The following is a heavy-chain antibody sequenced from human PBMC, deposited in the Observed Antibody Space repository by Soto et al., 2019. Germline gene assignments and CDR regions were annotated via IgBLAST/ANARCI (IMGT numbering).Heavy chain of an antibody. J-gene: IGHJ4*02. D-gene: IGHD3-9*01. CDR1: GGTFSSYA. CDR3: ARSAYYDILTGPFDY. V-gene: IGHV1-69*13. CDR2: TIPIFGTA. Sequence: SVKVSCKASGGTFSSYAISWVRQAPGQGLEWMGGTIPIFGTANYAQKFQGRVTITADESTSTAYMELSSLRSEDTAVYYCARSAYYDILTGPFDYWGQGTLVTVSS.